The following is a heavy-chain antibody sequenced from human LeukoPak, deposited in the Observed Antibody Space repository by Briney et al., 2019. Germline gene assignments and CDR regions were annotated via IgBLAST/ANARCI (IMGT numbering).Heavy chain of an antibody. V-gene: IGHV3-23*01. D-gene: IGHD2-15*01. CDR1: GFTFSSSA. Sequence: GGSLRLSCAASGFTFSSSAMNWVRQAPGKGLEWVSGISGGGGRSFYADSVKGRFTISSDNSKNTVFLQMNSLRDEDTAIYYCAKDIFCNGGTCFDSWGQGTLVTVSS. J-gene: IGHJ4*02. CDR2: ISGGGGRS. CDR3: AKDIFCNGGTCFDS.